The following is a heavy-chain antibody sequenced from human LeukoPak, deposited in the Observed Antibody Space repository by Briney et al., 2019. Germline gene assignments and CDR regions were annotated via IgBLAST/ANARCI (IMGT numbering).Heavy chain of an antibody. CDR3: ARDFTARNYFDS. CDR1: GFTVSSNY. CDR2: IYSGGST. V-gene: IGHV3-53*01. D-gene: IGHD2-21*02. Sequence: GGSLRLSCAASGFTVSSNYMSWVRQAPGKGLEWVSVIYSGGSTYYADSVKGRFTVSRDDAKNSLFLQMDNLTAEDTAMYYCARDFTARNYFDSWGQGTLVTVSS. J-gene: IGHJ4*02.